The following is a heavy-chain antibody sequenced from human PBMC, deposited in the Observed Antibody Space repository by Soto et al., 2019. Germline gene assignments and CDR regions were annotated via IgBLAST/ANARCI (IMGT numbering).Heavy chain of an antibody. Sequence: GGSMRLSCAASGFTFRSYDMHGVRQATGKGLEWVSAIGTAGDTYYPGSVKGRFTISRENAKNSLYLQMNSLRAEDTAVYYCARMHIVVVPAANYYYYYGMDVWGQGTTVTVSS. CDR3: ARMHIVVVPAANYYYYYGMDV. J-gene: IGHJ6*01. CDR2: IGTAGDT. CDR1: GFTFRSYD. V-gene: IGHV3-13*01. D-gene: IGHD2-2*01.